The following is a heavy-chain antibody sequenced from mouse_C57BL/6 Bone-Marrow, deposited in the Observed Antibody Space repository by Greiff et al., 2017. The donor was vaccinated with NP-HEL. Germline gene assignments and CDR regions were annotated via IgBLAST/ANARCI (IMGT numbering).Heavy chain of an antibody. CDR1: GYTFTDYY. J-gene: IGHJ2*01. CDR2: IYPGSGNT. CDR3: ARGGGYYGSDY. D-gene: IGHD1-1*01. Sequence: QVQLQQSGAELVRPGASVKLSCKASGYTFTDYYINWVKQRPGQGLEWIARIYPGSGNTYYNEKFKGKATLTAEKSSSTAYMQLSSLTSEDSAVYFCARGGGYYGSDYWGQGTTLTVSS. V-gene: IGHV1-76*01.